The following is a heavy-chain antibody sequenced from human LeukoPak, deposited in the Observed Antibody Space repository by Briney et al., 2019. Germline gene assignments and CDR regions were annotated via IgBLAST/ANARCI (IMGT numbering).Heavy chain of an antibody. J-gene: IGHJ4*02. CDR2: IYYSGST. Sequence: PSETLSLTCTVSGGSISSYYWSWIRQPPGKGLEWIGYIYYSGSTNYNPSLKSRVTISVDTSKNQFSLKLSSVTAADTAVYYCAKDLALWFGESYYFDYWGQGTLVTVSS. CDR3: AKDLALWFGESYYFDY. CDR1: GGSISSYY. D-gene: IGHD3-10*01. V-gene: IGHV4-59*01.